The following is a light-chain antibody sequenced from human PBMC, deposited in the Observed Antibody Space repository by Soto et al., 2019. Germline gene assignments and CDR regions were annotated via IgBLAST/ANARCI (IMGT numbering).Light chain of an antibody. CDR3: QQYYTTPLT. Sequence: DIVMTQSPDSLAVSLGERATINCKSSQSVLQSSNNRDYLAWYQQKPGQPPKLLIYWASTRESGVPDRFSGSGSETDFTLTISSLQAEDVAVYYCQQYYTTPLTFGGGTKVEIK. CDR2: WAS. J-gene: IGKJ4*01. V-gene: IGKV4-1*01. CDR1: QSVLQSSNNRDY.